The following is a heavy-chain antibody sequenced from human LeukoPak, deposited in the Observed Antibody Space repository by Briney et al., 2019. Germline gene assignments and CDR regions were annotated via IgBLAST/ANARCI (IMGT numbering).Heavy chain of an antibody. Sequence: GESLKISCKGSRYSFTTYWIGWVRQMPGKGLEWMGIIYPSDSDTKYSPSFQGQVTISADKSISTAYLQWSSLKASDTAMYYCARGGNSNLNWFDPWGQGTLVTVSS. CDR2: IYPSDSDT. CDR1: RYSFTTYW. V-gene: IGHV5-51*01. CDR3: ARGGNSNLNWFDP. J-gene: IGHJ5*02. D-gene: IGHD4-23*01.